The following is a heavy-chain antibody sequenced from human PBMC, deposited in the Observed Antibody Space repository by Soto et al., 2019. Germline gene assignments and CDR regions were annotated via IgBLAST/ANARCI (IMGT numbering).Heavy chain of an antibody. CDR2: IYYSGST. CDR1: GGSISSYY. V-gene: IGHV4-59*01. D-gene: IGHD3-3*01. Sequence: LSLTCTVSGGSISSYYWSWIRQPPGKGLEWIGYIYYSGSTNYNPSLKSRVTISVDTSKNQFSLKLSSVTAADTAVYYCARDRGDFWSGIHYYYGMDVWGQGTTVTVSS. J-gene: IGHJ6*02. CDR3: ARDRGDFWSGIHYYYGMDV.